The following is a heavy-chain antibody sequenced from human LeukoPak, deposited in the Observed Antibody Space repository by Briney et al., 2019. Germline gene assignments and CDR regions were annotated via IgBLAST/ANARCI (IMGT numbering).Heavy chain of an antibody. V-gene: IGHV3-11*06. J-gene: IGHJ4*02. CDR1: GFIFSDYY. Sequence: GGSLRLSCAASGFIFSDYYMSWIRQAPGKGLEWVSYISSASSYTNGADSVKGRFTISRDNAKNSLYLQMNSLRAEDTAVYYCARDRNWGPDYWGQGTLVTVSS. CDR2: ISSASSYT. D-gene: IGHD7-27*01. CDR3: ARDRNWGPDY.